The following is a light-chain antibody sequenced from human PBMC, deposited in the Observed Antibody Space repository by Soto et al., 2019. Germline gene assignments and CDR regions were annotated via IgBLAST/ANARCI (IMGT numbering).Light chain of an antibody. CDR3: QSYDSSLNGVV. J-gene: IGLJ2*01. CDR2: GNS. V-gene: IGLV1-40*01. Sequence: QAVVTQPPSVSGAPGQRVTISCTGSSSNIGAGYDVHWYQQLPGTAPKLLIYGNSNRPSGVPDRFSGSKSGTSASLAITGLQAEDEAEYYCQSYDSSLNGVVFGGGTKLTVL. CDR1: SSNIGAGYD.